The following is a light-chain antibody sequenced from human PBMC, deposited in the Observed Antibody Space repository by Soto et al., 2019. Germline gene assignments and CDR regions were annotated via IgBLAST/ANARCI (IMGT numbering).Light chain of an antibody. V-gene: IGKV3-11*01. Sequence: ELVLTQSPATLSLSPGERTTLCFTAGQRVSSYLAWYQQKPGQAPRLLIYDASNRAPGVPARFSGSGSGTDFTLTISSLEPEDFAVYYCQQRSNWPSLTFGGGTKVDIK. CDR2: DAS. CDR1: QRVSSY. CDR3: QQRSNWPSLT. J-gene: IGKJ4*01.